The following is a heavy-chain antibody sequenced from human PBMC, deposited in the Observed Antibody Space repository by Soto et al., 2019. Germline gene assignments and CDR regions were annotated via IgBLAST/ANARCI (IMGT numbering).Heavy chain of an antibody. Sequence: GESLKISCKGSGYSFTSYWISWVRQMPGKGLEWMGRIDPSDSYTNYSPSFQGHVTISADKSISTAYLQWSSLKASDTAMYYCARHSTSYYDSSDNNWFDPWGQGTLVTASS. V-gene: IGHV5-10-1*01. J-gene: IGHJ5*02. CDR3: ARHSTSYYDSSDNNWFDP. CDR1: GYSFTSYW. CDR2: IDPSDSYT. D-gene: IGHD3-22*01.